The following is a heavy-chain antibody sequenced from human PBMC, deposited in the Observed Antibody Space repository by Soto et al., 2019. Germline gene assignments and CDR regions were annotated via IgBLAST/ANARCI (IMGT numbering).Heavy chain of an antibody. CDR1: GFTFSSYG. J-gene: IGHJ4*02. V-gene: IGHV3-33*01. D-gene: IGHD3-16*02. Sequence: PGGSLRLSCAASGFTFSSYGMHWVRQAPGKGLEWVAVIWYDGSNKYYADSVKGRFTISRDNSKNTLYLLMNSLRAEDTAVYYCAREPRYDYVWGSYRPNKGGLDYWGQGTLVTVSS. CDR3: AREPRYDYVWGSYRPNKGGLDY. CDR2: IWYDGSNK.